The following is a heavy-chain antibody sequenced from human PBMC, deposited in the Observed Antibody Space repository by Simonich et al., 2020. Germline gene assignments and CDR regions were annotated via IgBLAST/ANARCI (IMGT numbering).Heavy chain of an antibody. J-gene: IGHJ6*02. Sequence: QVQLVQSGAEVKKPGASVKVSCKASGYTFTGYYMHWVRQAPGQGLEWMDRINPASGGTNYEQTLPGRVTMTRDTSISTAYMELSRLGSDDTAVYYCATGIAARYYYYGMDVWGQGTTVTVSS. D-gene: IGHD6-6*01. CDR1: GYTFTGYY. CDR2: INPASGGT. CDR3: ATGIAARYYYYGMDV. V-gene: IGHV1-2*06.